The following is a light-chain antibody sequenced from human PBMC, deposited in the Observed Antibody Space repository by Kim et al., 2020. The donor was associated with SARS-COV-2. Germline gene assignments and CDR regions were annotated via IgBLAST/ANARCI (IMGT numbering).Light chain of an antibody. CDR2: DAS. CDR3: QQRSNWPRIT. Sequence: EIVLTQSPAPLSLSPGERATLSCRASQSVGSYLAWYQQKPGQAPRLLISDASNRATGIPARFRGSGSGTDFTLTISSLEPEDFAVYYCQQRSNWPRITFGQGTRLEIK. V-gene: IGKV3-11*01. CDR1: QSVGSY. J-gene: IGKJ5*01.